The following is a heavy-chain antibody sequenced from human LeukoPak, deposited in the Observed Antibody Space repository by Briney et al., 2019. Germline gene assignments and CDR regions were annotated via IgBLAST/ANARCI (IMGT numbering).Heavy chain of an antibody. Sequence: ASVKVSCKASGYTFTGYYIHWVRQAPGQGLEWMGWINPDNGVTNYAQKFQGRVTITRDTSISTAYMELSRLRSDDTAVYHCARGDTAMASDYWGQGTLVTVSS. J-gene: IGHJ4*02. V-gene: IGHV1-2*02. D-gene: IGHD5-18*01. CDR2: INPDNGVT. CDR1: GYTFTGYY. CDR3: ARGDTAMASDY.